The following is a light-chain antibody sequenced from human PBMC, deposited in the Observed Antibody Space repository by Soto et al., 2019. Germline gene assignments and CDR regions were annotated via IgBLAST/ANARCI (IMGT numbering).Light chain of an antibody. CDR1: SSDVGGYNF. CDR3: CSYAGSYTL. J-gene: IGLJ3*02. Sequence: QSALTQPRSVSGSPGQSVTISCTGTSSDVGGYNFVSWYQQYPGKVPKLIIYDVSERPSGAPDRFSASKSGNTASLTISGLQAEDEADYYCCSYAGSYTLFGGGTKLTVL. CDR2: DVS. V-gene: IGLV2-11*01.